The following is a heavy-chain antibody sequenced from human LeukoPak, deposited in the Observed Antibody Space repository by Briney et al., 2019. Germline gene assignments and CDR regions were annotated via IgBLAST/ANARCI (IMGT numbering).Heavy chain of an antibody. J-gene: IGHJ4*02. V-gene: IGHV4-59*01. CDR1: GGSISSYY. CDR3: ARGRSSSWGPDGH. CDR2: IYYSGST. D-gene: IGHD6-13*01. Sequence: SETLSLTCTVSGGSISSYYWSWIRQPPGTGLEWIGYIYYSGSTNYNPSLKSRVTISVDTSKNQFSPKLSSVTAADTAVYYCARGRSSSWGPDGHWGQGTLVTVSS.